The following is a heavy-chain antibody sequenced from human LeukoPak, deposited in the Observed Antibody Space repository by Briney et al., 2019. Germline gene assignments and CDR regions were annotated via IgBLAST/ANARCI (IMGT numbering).Heavy chain of an antibody. CDR1: GGSFSDYY. V-gene: IGHV4-34*01. CDR3: ARTHYYGSGSGIDY. CDR2: INHSGNT. D-gene: IGHD3-10*01. Sequence: ASETLSLTCAVYGGSFSDYYWSWIRQPPDMGLEWIGEINHSGNTNYNPSLKSRASISVDTSKNQFSLKLNSVTAADTAVYYCARTHYYGSGSGIDYWGKGSLVTVSS. J-gene: IGHJ4*02.